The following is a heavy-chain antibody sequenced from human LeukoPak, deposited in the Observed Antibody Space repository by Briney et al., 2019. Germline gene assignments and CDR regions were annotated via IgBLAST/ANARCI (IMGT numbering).Heavy chain of an antibody. CDR3: ARQGAAAGRSAFDI. D-gene: IGHD6-13*01. Sequence: SETLSLTCAVSGGSISSGGYSWSWLRQPPGKGMEWIAYIYHSGRTYYNPSLKSRVTISVDKSKNQFSLKLSSVTAADTAVYYCARQGAAAGRSAFDIWGQGTMVTVSS. J-gene: IGHJ3*02. V-gene: IGHV4-30-2*01. CDR2: IYHSGRT. CDR1: GGSISSGGYS.